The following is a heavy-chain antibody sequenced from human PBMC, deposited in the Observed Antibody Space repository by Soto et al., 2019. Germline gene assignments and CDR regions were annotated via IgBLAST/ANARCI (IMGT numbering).Heavy chain of an antibody. CDR2: TRNKANSYTT. D-gene: IGHD2-2*01. CDR3: ARVMGYCSSTSCPQRYGMDV. CDR1: GFTLSDHY. Sequence: VVSLRLSCAASGFTLSDHYMDWVRQAPGKGLGWVGRTRNKANSYTTEYAASVKGRFTISRDDSKNSLYLQMNSLKTEDTAVYYCARVMGYCSSTSCPQRYGMDVWGQGTTVTVSS. V-gene: IGHV3-72*01. J-gene: IGHJ6*02.